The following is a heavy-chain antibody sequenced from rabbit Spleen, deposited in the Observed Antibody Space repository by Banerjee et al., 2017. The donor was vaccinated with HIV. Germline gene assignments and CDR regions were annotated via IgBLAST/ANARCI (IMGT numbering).Heavy chain of an antibody. D-gene: IGHD4-1*01. Sequence: QLEESAGGLVQPGGSLKLSCKASGFTLSSYYMNWVRQAPGKGLEWIGYIDPVFGITYYANWVNGRFSISRENAQNTVFLQMTSLTAADTATYFCARDGAGHWDPFNLWGQGTLVTVS. CDR1: GFTLSSYY. CDR2: IDPVFGIT. J-gene: IGHJ4*01. V-gene: IGHV1S7*01. CDR3: ARDGAGHWDPFNL.